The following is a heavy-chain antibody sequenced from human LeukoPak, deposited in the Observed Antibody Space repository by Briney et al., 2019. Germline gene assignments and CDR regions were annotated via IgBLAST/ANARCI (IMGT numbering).Heavy chain of an antibody. Sequence: PGGSLGLSCAASGFTFSSYWVHWVRQAPGKGLVWVSRTNSDGSSTSYADSVKGRFTISRDNAKNTLYLQMNSLRAEDTAVYYCARDPYDSSGYQDYWGQGTLVTVSS. CDR2: TNSDGSST. V-gene: IGHV3-74*01. CDR3: ARDPYDSSGYQDY. J-gene: IGHJ4*02. D-gene: IGHD3-22*01. CDR1: GFTFSSYW.